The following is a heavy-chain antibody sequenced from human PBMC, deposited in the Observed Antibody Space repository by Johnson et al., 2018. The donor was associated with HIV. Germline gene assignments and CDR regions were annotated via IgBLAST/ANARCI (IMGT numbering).Heavy chain of an antibody. D-gene: IGHD6-13*01. CDR3: AKVAVATAAGGVGLNI. V-gene: IGHV3-33*06. Sequence: QVQLVESGGGVVQPGRSLRLSCEASGFTFRDYGMHWVRQAPGKGLEWVAVIWFDGLTTYYSDSVKGRLPISRDLSKNTLFLQMNSLRADDTAVYYCAKVAVATAAGGVGLNIWGPGTMVTVSS. CDR1: GFTFRDYG. J-gene: IGHJ3*02. CDR2: IWFDGLTT.